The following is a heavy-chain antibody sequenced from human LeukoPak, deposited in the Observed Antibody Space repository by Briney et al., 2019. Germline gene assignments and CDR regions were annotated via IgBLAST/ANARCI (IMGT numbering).Heavy chain of an antibody. V-gene: IGHV4-31*03. CDR2: IYYSGST. Sequence: SETLSLTCTVSGGSISSGGYYWSWIRQHPGKGLEWIGYIYYSGSTYYNPSLKSRVTISVDTSKNQFSLKLSSVTAADTAVYYCARGSYDSSGYYYFDWGQGTLVTVSS. CDR3: ARGSYDSSGYYYFD. D-gene: IGHD3-22*01. CDR1: GGSISSGGYY. J-gene: IGHJ4*02.